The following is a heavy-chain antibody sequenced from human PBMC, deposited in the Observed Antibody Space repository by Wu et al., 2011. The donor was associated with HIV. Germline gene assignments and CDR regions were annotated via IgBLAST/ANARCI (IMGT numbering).Heavy chain of an antibody. V-gene: IGHV1-18*01. CDR1: GYTFNTYA. CDR3: ARRARTGTTSYYYYGMDV. J-gene: IGHJ6*02. D-gene: IGHD1-1*01. CDR2: ISPYDGDT. Sequence: QVQLVQSGAEVKKPGASVKVSCKASGYTFNTYAISWVRQAPGQGLEWMGWISPYDGDTKYPQKLQGRVTMTTDTSTSTAYMELRSLRSDDTAVYYCARRARTGTTSYYYYGMDVWGQGTTVTVSS.